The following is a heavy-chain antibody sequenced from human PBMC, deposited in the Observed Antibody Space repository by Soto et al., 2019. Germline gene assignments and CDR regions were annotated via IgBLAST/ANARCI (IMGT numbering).Heavy chain of an antibody. CDR2: IYYSGST. Sequence: SETLSLTCTVSGGSISSSSYYWGWIRQPPGKGLVWIGSIYYSGSTYYNPSLKSRVTISVDTSKNQFSLKLSSVTAADTAVYYCARHFRQQVDYWGQGTLVTVS. CDR3: ARHFRQQVDY. J-gene: IGHJ4*02. D-gene: IGHD6-13*01. V-gene: IGHV4-39*01. CDR1: GGSISSSSYY.